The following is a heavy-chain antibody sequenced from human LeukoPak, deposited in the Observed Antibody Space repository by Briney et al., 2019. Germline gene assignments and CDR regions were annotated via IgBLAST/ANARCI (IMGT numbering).Heavy chain of an antibody. CDR1: GFTFSSYG. Sequence: GRSLRLSCAASGFTFSSYGMHWVRQAPGKGLEWVAVISYDGSNKYYADSVKGRFTISRDNSKNTLYLQMNSLRAEDTAVYYCANMEGALDYWGQGTLVTVSS. D-gene: IGHD3-10*01. J-gene: IGHJ4*02. CDR2: ISYDGSNK. V-gene: IGHV3-30*18. CDR3: ANMEGALDY.